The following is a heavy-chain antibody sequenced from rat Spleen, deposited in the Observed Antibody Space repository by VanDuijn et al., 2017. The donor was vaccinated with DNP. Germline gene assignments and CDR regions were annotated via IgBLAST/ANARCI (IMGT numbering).Heavy chain of an antibody. CDR2: VSSDATRT. D-gene: IGHD1-10*01. J-gene: IGHJ3*01. Sequence: EVQLVESGGGLVQPGRSLKLSCAASGFTFSDYYMAWVRQAPKKGLEWVATVSSDATRTYYRDSVKGRFTISRDNAKSTLYLQMDSLRSEDTATYYCATQGQLGITWFAYWGQGTLVTVSS. V-gene: IGHV5-7*01. CDR1: GFTFSDYY. CDR3: ATQGQLGITWFAY.